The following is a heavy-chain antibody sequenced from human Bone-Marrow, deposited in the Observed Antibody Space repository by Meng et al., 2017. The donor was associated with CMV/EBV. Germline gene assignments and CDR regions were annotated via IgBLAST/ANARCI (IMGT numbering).Heavy chain of an antibody. CDR1: GYTFTGYY. Sequence: ASVKVSCKASGYTFTGYYMHWVRQAPGQGLEWMGWINPNSGGTNYAQKFQGKVTMTRNTSISTAYMELSRLRSDYTAVYYCARRVSYYHYGMDVWGQGTTVTVYS. CDR3: ARRVSYYHYGMDV. V-gene: IGHV1-2*02. D-gene: IGHD2-8*01. CDR2: INPNSGGT. J-gene: IGHJ6*02.